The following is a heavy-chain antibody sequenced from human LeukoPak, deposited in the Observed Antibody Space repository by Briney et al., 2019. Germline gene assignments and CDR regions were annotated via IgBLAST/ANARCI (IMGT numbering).Heavy chain of an antibody. V-gene: IGHV3-9*01. J-gene: IGHJ4*01. Sequence: GGSLRLSCAASGFSFDDYAMHWLRQAPGKGLQWVSGISWNSGSEGYADSVKGRFTISRDNAKNSLYLQMNSLRAEDTASYYCAKDGRPDTYGIFDLWGHGTLVTVSS. CDR2: ISWNSGSE. CDR3: AKDGRPDTYGIFDL. CDR1: GFSFDDYA. D-gene: IGHD1-1*01.